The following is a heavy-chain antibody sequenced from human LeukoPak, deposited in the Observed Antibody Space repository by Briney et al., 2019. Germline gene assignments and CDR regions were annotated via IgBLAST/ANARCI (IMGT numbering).Heavy chain of an antibody. Sequence: SENLSLTAAVYGGSFSGYYWSWIRQPPRKGLKWIGEINRSGSTNYNTSLKSRVTMSLDTSKTQLSLKLSSVTAADTAAYYCARVLTTVTTTLNYFDYWGQGTLVTDSS. CDR2: INRSGST. V-gene: IGHV4-34*01. J-gene: IGHJ4*02. CDR3: ARVLTTVTTTLNYFDY. CDR1: GGSFSGYY. D-gene: IGHD4-17*01.